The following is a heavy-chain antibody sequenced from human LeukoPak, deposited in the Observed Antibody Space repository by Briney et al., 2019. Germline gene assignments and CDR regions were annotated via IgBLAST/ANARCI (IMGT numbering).Heavy chain of an antibody. J-gene: IGHJ4*02. CDR3: ARERYLDYGDYGYFDY. CDR2: ISPYNDDT. V-gene: IGHV1-18*01. Sequence: ASVKVSCKASGYTFTRYAISWVRQAPGQGLEWMGWISPYNDDTNYAQSLQGRVTMTTDTSTGTAYMELRSLRSDDTAVYFCARERYLDYGDYGYFDYWGQGTLVTVSS. D-gene: IGHD4-17*01. CDR1: GYTFTRYA.